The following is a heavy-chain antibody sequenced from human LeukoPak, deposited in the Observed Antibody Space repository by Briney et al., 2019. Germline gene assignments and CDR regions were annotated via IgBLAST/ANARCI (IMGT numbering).Heavy chain of an antibody. CDR2: ISGSGGST. J-gene: IGHJ5*02. V-gene: IGHV3-23*01. Sequence: GGSLRLSCAASGFTFSSYAMSWVRQAPGKGLECVSAISGSGGSTYYADSVKGRFTISRDNSENTLYLQVNSLRAEDTAVYYCAKGNPSNWFDPWGQGTLVTVSS. CDR3: AKGNPSNWFDP. CDR1: GFTFSSYA.